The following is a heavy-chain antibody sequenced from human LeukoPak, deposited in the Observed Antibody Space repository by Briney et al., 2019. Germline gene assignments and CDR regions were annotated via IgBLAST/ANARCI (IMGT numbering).Heavy chain of an antibody. CDR3: ARGPPPRFTIFGVVIEDY. V-gene: IGHV1-2*06. CDR1: GGTFSSYA. Sequence: ASVKVSCKASGGTFSSYAISWVRQAPGQGLEWMGRINPNSGGTNYAQKFQGRVTMTRDTSISTAYMVLSRLRSDDTAVYYCARGPPPRFTIFGVVIEDYWGQGTLVTVSS. J-gene: IGHJ4*02. D-gene: IGHD3-3*01. CDR2: INPNSGGT.